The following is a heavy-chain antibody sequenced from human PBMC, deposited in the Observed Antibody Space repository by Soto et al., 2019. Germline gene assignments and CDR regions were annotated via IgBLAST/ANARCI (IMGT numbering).Heavy chain of an antibody. CDR3: ARHDYADRVFDI. CDR2: IQYSGDT. CDR1: GGSVRSGSHY. V-gene: IGHV4-61*01. D-gene: IGHD5-12*01. Sequence: PETLSLTCTVSGGSVRSGSHYWSWIRQTPGNGLEWIGYIQYSGDTTYNPSLKGRVTISVDTYKNQFSLKLASVTAADTALYYCARHDYADRVFDIWGQGTMVTVSS. J-gene: IGHJ3*02.